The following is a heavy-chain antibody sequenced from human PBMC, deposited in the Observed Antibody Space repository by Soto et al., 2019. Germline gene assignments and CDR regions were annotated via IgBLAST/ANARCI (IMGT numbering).Heavy chain of an antibody. CDR2: ISSSSSYT. D-gene: IGHD1-26*01. CDR3: ARVREGAWDLFDY. CDR1: GFTFSDYY. Sequence: QVQLVESGGGLVKPGGSLRLSCAASGFTFSDYYMSWIRQAPGKGLEWVSYISSSSSYTNYADSVKGRFTISRDNAKNSLYLQMNRLRAEDTAVYYCARVREGAWDLFDYWGQGTLVTVSS. J-gene: IGHJ4*02. V-gene: IGHV3-11*06.